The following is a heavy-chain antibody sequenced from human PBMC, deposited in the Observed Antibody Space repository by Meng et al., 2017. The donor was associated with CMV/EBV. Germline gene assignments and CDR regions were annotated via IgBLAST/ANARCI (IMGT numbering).Heavy chain of an antibody. CDR2: TRNKANSYTT. V-gene: IGHV3-72*01. CDR1: GFTFSDHY. D-gene: IGHD3-3*02. Sequence: GGSLRLSCAASGFTFSDHYMDWVRQAPGKGLEWVGRTRNKANSYTTEYAASVKSRFTISRDDSKNSLYLQMNSLKTEDTAVYYCARSQGHFWSGSDAFDIWGQGTMVTVSS. J-gene: IGHJ3*02. CDR3: ARSQGHFWSGSDAFDI.